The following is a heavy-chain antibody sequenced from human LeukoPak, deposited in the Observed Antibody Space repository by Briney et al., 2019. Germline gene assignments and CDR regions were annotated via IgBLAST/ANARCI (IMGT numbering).Heavy chain of an antibody. Sequence: SETLPLTCTVSGGSISSSSYYWDWIRQPPGKGLEWIGGIYYSGNTNYNPSLKSRVTISVDTSKNQFSLKLSSVTAAHTAVYYCARRGAIATTRHFDPWGQGILVTVSS. J-gene: IGHJ5*02. CDR1: GGSISSSSYY. D-gene: IGHD1-26*01. V-gene: IGHV4-39*01. CDR3: ARRGAIATTRHFDP. CDR2: IYYSGNT.